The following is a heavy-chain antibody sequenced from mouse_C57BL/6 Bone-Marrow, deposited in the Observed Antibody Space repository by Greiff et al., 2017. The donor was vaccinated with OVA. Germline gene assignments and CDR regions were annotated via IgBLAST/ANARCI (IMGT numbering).Heavy chain of an antibody. D-gene: IGHD1-1*01. Sequence: EVQLQESVAELVRPGASVKLSCTASGFNIKNTYMHWVKQRPEQGLEWIGRIDPANGNTKYAPKFQGKATITADTSSNTAYLQLSSLTSEDTAIYYCARGSYYYGSSYGFAYWGQGTLVTVSA. V-gene: IGHV14-3*01. CDR1: GFNIKNTY. J-gene: IGHJ3*01. CDR2: IDPANGNT. CDR3: ARGSYYYGSSYGFAY.